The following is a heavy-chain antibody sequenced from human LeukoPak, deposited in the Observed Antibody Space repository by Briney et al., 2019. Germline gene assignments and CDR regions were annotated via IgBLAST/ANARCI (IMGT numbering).Heavy chain of an antibody. Sequence: GGSLRLSCAASGFTFSDYYMSWIRQAPGKGLEWVSAISGSGGSTYYADSVKGRFTISRDNSKNTLYLQMNSLRAEDTAVYYCAKVSSGWSSFFDYWGQGTLVTVSS. CDR3: AKVSSGWSSFFDY. CDR2: ISGSGGST. CDR1: GFTFSDYY. V-gene: IGHV3-23*01. J-gene: IGHJ4*02. D-gene: IGHD6-19*01.